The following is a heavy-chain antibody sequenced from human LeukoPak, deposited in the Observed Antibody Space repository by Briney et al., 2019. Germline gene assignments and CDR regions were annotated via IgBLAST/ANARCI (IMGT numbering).Heavy chain of an antibody. Sequence: GGSLRLSCAASGFTLKSYDMSWVRQAPGKGLEWVAATSGSGVNSYYADSVRGRFTISRDNSQNTLYLQMDSLRAEDTALYYCAKEYSGYDFDYWGQGTLVTVSS. J-gene: IGHJ4*02. V-gene: IGHV3-23*01. D-gene: IGHD5-12*01. CDR1: GFTLKSYD. CDR2: TSGSGVNS. CDR3: AKEYSGYDFDY.